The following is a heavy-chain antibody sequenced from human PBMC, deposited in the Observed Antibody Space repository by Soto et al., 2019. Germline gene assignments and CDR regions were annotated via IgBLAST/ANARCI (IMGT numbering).Heavy chain of an antibody. Sequence: LRLSCAASGFTFDDHAMHWVRQAPGKGLEWVSSINWNTGLIGYADSVKGRFTISRDNAKNSLYLQMNSLTIEDTALYYCVKEAVSSGWSGGRIYFFQSWGQGSLVTVSS. D-gene: IGHD6-19*01. CDR2: INWNTGLI. V-gene: IGHV3-9*01. CDR3: VKEAVSSGWSGGRIYFFQS. J-gene: IGHJ4*02. CDR1: GFTFDDHA.